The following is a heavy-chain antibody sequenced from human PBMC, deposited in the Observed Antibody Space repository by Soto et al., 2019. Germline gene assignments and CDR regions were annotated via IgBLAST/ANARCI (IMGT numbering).Heavy chain of an antibody. Sequence: GGSLRLSCAASGFTFSSYAMHWVRQAPGKGLEWVAVISYDGSNKYYADSVKGRFTISRDNSKNTLYLQMNSLRAEDTAVYYCAREEGGYSGWTHFDYWGQGTLVTVSS. V-gene: IGHV3-30-3*01. J-gene: IGHJ4*02. CDR1: GFTFSSYA. CDR2: ISYDGSNK. CDR3: AREEGGYSGWTHFDY. D-gene: IGHD5-12*01.